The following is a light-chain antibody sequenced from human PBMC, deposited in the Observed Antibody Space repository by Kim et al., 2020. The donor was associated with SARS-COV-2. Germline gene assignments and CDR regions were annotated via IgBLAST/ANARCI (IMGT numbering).Light chain of an antibody. Sequence: AIRMTQSPSSFSASTGDRVTITCRASQGISCYLAWYQQKPGKAPKLLIYAASTLQSGVPSRFSGSGSGTDFTLTISCLQSEDFATYYCQQYYSYPLYTFGQGTKLEI. J-gene: IGKJ2*01. CDR1: QGISCY. V-gene: IGKV1-8*01. CDR2: AAS. CDR3: QQYYSYPLYT.